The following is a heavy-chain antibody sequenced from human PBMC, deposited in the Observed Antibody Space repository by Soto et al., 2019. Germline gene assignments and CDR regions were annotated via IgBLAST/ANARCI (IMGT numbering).Heavy chain of an antibody. J-gene: IGHJ5*02. CDR1: GFTFSSYS. CDR2: ISSSSSYI. Sequence: GGSLRLSCAASGFTFSSYSMNWVRQAPGKGLEWVSSISSSSSYIYYADSVKGRFTISRDNAKNSLYLQMNSLRAEDTAVYYCARDLLGYCSSTSCYTGPWGQGTLVTVSS. V-gene: IGHV3-21*01. D-gene: IGHD2-2*02. CDR3: ARDLLGYCSSTSCYTGP.